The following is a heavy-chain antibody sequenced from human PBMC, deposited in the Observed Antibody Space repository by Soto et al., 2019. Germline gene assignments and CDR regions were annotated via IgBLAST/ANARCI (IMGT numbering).Heavy chain of an antibody. Sequence: QVQLQESGPGLVKPSETLSLTCTVSGGSISSYYWSWIRQPPGKGLEWIGYIYYSGSTNYNPTLKSRVTISGDTSKNQFSLKLSSVTAADTAVYYCARKTVVPAAIIGDYYYYYYMDVWGKGTTVTVSS. J-gene: IGHJ6*03. CDR1: GGSISSYY. V-gene: IGHV4-59*01. CDR2: IYYSGST. CDR3: ARKTVVPAAIIGDYYYYYYMDV. D-gene: IGHD2-2*02.